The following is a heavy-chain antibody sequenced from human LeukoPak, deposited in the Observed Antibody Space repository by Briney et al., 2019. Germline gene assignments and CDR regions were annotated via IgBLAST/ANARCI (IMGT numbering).Heavy chain of an antibody. D-gene: IGHD6-19*01. CDR1: GFTFSSHW. CDR3: AKGRAVAGRDYFDY. Sequence: GGSLRLSCAASGFTFSSHWMHWVRQAPGKGLVWVSRISSDGTSTTYADSVKGRFTISRDNSKNTLYLQMNSLRAEDTAVYYCAKGRAVAGRDYFDYWGQGTLVTVSS. CDR2: ISSDGTST. V-gene: IGHV3-74*01. J-gene: IGHJ4*02.